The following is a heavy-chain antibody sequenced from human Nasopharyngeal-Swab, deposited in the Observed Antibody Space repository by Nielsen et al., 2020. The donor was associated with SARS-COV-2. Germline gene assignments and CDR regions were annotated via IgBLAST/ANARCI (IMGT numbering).Heavy chain of an antibody. V-gene: IGHV3-33*01. CDR3: ARDRITFGGVIVKGDAFDI. Sequence: VGQAAGKGLGWVAVIWYDGSNKYYADSVKGRFTISRDNSKNTLYLQMNSLRAEDTAVYYCARDRITFGGVIVKGDAFDIWGQGTMVTVSS. D-gene: IGHD3-16*02. CDR2: IWYDGSNK. J-gene: IGHJ3*02.